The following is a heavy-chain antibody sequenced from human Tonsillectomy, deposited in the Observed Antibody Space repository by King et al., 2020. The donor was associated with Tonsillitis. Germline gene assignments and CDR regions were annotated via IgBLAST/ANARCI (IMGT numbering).Heavy chain of an antibody. V-gene: IGHV1-8*01. CDR1: GYTFTSYD. D-gene: IGHD2-2*01. CDR3: ARRGLCSRTSCYWKGWFDP. Sequence: QLVQSGAEVKKPGASVKVSCKASGYTFTSYDINWVRQATGQGLEWMGWMNPNSGNTGYAQKFQGRVTMTRNTSISTAYMELSSLRSEDTAVYYCARRGLCSRTSCYWKGWFDPWGQGTLGTVSS. CDR2: MNPNSGNT. J-gene: IGHJ5*02.